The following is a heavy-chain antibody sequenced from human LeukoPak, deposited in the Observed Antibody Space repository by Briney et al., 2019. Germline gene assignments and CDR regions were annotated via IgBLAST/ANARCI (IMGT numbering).Heavy chain of an antibody. CDR1: GGTFSSYA. CDR2: IIPIFGTA. V-gene: IGHV1-69*05. J-gene: IGHJ3*02. CDR3: ARVFGIAAAGYAFDI. D-gene: IGHD6-13*01. Sequence: SVKVSCKASGGTFSSYAISWARQAPGQGLEWMGGIIPIFGTANYAQKFQGRVTITTDESTSTAYMELSSLRSEDTAVYYCARVFGIAAAGYAFDIWGQGTMVTVSS.